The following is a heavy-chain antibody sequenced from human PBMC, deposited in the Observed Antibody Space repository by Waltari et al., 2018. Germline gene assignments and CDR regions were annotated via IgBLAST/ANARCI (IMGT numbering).Heavy chain of an antibody. V-gene: IGHV1-2*06. D-gene: IGHD6-19*01. CDR2: INPNSGGT. CDR1: GHPFTGYY. J-gene: IGHJ4*02. Sequence: QAQLVQSGAEVKKPGASVKVSCPASGHPFTGYYMPWVRQAPGQGLEWMGRINPNSGGTNYAQKFQGRVTMTRDTSISTAYMELSRLRSDDTAVYYCARSQLPVAGFDYWGQGTLVTVSS. CDR3: ARSQLPVAGFDY.